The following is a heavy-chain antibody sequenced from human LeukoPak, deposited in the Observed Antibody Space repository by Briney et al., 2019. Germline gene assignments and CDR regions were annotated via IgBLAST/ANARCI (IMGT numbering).Heavy chain of an antibody. CDR3: ARVALAGSLVYYYMDV. J-gene: IGHJ6*03. D-gene: IGHD6-19*01. CDR2: IYYSGST. V-gene: IGHV4-59*01. Sequence: PSETLSLTCTVSGGSMSSYYWSWIRQPPGKGLEWIGYIYYSGSTNYNPSLKSRVTISVDTSKNQFSLKLSSVTAADTAVYYCARVALAGSLVYYYMDVWGKGTTVTISS. CDR1: GGSMSSYY.